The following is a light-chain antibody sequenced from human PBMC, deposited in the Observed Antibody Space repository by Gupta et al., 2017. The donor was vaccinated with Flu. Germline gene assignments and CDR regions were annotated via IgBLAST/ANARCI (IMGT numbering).Light chain of an antibody. J-gene: IGKJ1*01. CDR3: QQRSNCPST. CDR2: DAS. V-gene: IGKV3-11*01. Sequence: PAAQTLSPDEKASLSCRDSQSASSYLAWYQQKPGQPPRLLIYDASNRATGIPARLSGSGSGTXFTLTIXSLEAEDVAVSYCQQRSNCPSTFGXGTKVEIK. CDR1: QSASSY.